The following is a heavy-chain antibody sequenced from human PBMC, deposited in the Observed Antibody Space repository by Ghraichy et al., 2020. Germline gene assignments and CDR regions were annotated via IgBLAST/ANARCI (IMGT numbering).Heavy chain of an antibody. V-gene: IGHV3-48*01. J-gene: IGHJ4*02. CDR2: TTSGSNSI. D-gene: IGHD2-15*01. CDR3: ARTRGYSSSFFYFDY. CDR1: GFTFSGYG. Sequence: GSLRLSCAASGFTFSGYGMSWVRLAPGKGLEWVSFTTSGSNSIYYGDSVKGRFVISRDNARNSLYLQMNSLRVEDTAVYYCARTRGYSSSFFYFDYWGQGNLVTVSS.